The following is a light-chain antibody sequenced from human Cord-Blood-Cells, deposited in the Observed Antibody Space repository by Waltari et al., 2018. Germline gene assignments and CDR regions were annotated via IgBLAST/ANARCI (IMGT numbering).Light chain of an antibody. CDR1: RIDVGSYHL. CDR3: CSYAGSSTFDVV. V-gene: IGLV2-23*03. CDR2: EGS. J-gene: IGLJ2*01. Sequence: QSALTQPASVSGPPGQSITISCTGTRIDVGSYHLVPCHQQHPGKAPKLRIYEGSKRPSGVSNRFSGSKSGNTASLTISGLQAEDEADYYCCSYAGSSTFDVVFGGGTKLTVL.